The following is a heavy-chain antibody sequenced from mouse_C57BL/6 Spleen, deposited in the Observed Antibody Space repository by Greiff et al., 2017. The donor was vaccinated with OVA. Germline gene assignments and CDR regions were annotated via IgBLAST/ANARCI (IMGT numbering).Heavy chain of an antibody. CDR2: IHPNSGST. CDR1: GYTFTSYW. J-gene: IGHJ2*01. V-gene: IGHV1-64*01. Sequence: QVQLKQPGAELVKPGASVKLSCKASGYTFTSYWMHWVKQRPGQGLEWIGMIHPNSGSTNYNEKFKSKATLTVDKSSSTAYMQLSSLTSEDSAVYYCARFTTVVATDFDYWGQGTTLTVSS. D-gene: IGHD1-1*01. CDR3: ARFTTVVATDFDY.